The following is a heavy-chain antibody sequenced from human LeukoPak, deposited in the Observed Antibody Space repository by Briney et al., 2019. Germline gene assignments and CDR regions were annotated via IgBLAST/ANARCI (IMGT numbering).Heavy chain of an antibody. D-gene: IGHD2/OR15-2a*01. Sequence: PGGSLRLSCAADSTFTFNTYSWVRQTPGKGLEWVAKMKEDGRAAYYVDSVRGRFTISRDNAKRSLYLQMRSLKVEDTAVYCCARGGASHFDPWGQGTLVTVSS. J-gene: IGHJ5*02. CDR2: MKEDGRAA. CDR3: ARGGASHFDP. CDR1: TFTFNTYS. V-gene: IGHV3-7*04.